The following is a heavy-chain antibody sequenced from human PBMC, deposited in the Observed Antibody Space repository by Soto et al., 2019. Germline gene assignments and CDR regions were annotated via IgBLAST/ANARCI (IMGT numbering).Heavy chain of an antibody. J-gene: IGHJ6*02. Sequence: EVPLLESGGGLVQPGGSLRLSCAASGFTFSSYAMSWVRQAPGKGLEWVSAISGSGGSTYYADSVKGRFTISRDNSKNTLYLQMNSLRAEDTAVYYCAKGTGTTWVRYYYGMDVWGQGTTVTVSS. V-gene: IGHV3-23*01. CDR1: GFTFSSYA. D-gene: IGHD1-7*01. CDR2: ISGSGGST. CDR3: AKGTGTTWVRYYYGMDV.